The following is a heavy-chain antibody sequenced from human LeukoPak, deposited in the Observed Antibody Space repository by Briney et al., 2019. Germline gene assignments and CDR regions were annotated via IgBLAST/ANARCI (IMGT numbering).Heavy chain of an antibody. V-gene: IGHV4-34*01. CDR2: INHSGST. J-gene: IGHJ5*02. Sequence: PSETLSLTCAVYGGSFSGYYWSWIRQPPGKGLEWIGEINHSGSTNYNPSLKSRVTISVDTSKNQFSLKLSSVTAADTAVYYCARGEGDGGDYLKTRRNWFDPWGQGTLVTVSS. D-gene: IGHD4-17*01. CDR3: ARGEGDGGDYLKTRRNWFDP. CDR1: GGSFSGYY.